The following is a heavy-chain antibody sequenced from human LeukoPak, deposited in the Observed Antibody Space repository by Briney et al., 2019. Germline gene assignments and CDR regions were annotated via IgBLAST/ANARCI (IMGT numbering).Heavy chain of an antibody. J-gene: IGHJ5*02. D-gene: IGHD2-2*01. Sequence: SVKVSCKASGGTFSSYAISWVRQAPGQGLEWMGGIIPIFGTANYAQKFQGRVTITADESTSTAYMKLSSLRSEDTAVYYCASTHSPRYCSSTSCSGSWFDPWGQGTLVTVSS. CDR1: GGTFSSYA. CDR2: IIPIFGTA. CDR3: ASTHSPRYCSSTSCSGSWFDP. V-gene: IGHV1-69*01.